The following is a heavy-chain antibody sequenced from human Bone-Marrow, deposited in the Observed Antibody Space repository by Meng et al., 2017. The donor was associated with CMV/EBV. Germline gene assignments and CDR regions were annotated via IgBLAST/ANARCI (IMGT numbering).Heavy chain of an antibody. Sequence: ASVKVSCKTSGYTFTDFHIRIHWVGQAPGQGLVWMGWINPNNSGSDCAQKFQGRVTMTRDTYTITAYMELSSLRSADTALYYWAREFEYASSYMDDAFDIWGQGTMVTVSS. CDR2: INPNNSGS. CDR1: GYTFTDFH. J-gene: IGHJ3*02. V-gene: IGHV1-2*02. CDR3: AREFEYASSYMDDAFDI. D-gene: IGHD2-2*02.